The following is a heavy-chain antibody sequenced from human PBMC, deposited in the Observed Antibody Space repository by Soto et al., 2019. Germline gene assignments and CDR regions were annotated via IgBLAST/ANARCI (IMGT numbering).Heavy chain of an antibody. CDR2: IYYSGST. Sequence: SETLSLTCTVSGGSISRYYWSWIRQPPGKGLEWIGYIYYSGSTNYNPSLKSRVTISVDTSKNQFSLKLSSVTAADTAVYYCASAGYCSSTSCRERNWFDPWGQGTLVTVS. D-gene: IGHD2-2*03. CDR1: GGSISRYY. CDR3: ASAGYCSSTSCRERNWFDP. V-gene: IGHV4-59*01. J-gene: IGHJ5*02.